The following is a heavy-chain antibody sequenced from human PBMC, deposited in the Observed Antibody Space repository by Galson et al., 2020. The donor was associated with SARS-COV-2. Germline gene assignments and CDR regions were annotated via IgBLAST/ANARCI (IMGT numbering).Heavy chain of an antibody. Sequence: HGESLKISCKASGYSFISYWIGWVRQMPGKGLEWMGIIFPHDSDARYSPSFEGQVTISVDTSTSTTFLHWSGLRASDTAVYYCVRLPEIGRRGIDYWGQGTLVSVSS. D-gene: IGHD3-16*01. CDR2: IFPHDSDA. CDR1: GYSFISYW. CDR3: VRLPEIGRRGIDY. J-gene: IGHJ4*02. V-gene: IGHV5-51*01.